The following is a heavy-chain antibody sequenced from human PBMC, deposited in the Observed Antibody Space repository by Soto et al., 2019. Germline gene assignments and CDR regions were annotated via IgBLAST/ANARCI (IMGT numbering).Heavy chain of an antibody. CDR3: ARDAWYYFDY. V-gene: IGHV4-59*01. J-gene: IGHJ4*02. CDR2: IYYSGST. CDR1: GGSISSYY. D-gene: IGHD3-16*01. Sequence: KPSETLSLTCTVSGGSISSYYWSWIRQPPGKGLGWIGYIYYSGSTNYNPSLKSRVTISVDTSKNQFSLKLSSVTAADTAVYYCARDAWYYFDYWGQGTLVTVSS.